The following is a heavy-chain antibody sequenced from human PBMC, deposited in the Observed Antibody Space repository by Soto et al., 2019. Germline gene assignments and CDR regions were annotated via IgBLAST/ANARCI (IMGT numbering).Heavy chain of an antibody. D-gene: IGHD5-18*01. CDR1: GGSFSAYY. CDR2: IIHSEST. Sequence: SETLSLTCAVYGGSFSAYYWSWVRQPPGKGLEWIGEIIHSESTKYNPSLKSRVTISVDTSKNQFSLKLASVTAADTAVYYCARESLRRGYSYGTFDNWGQGTLVTVSS. CDR3: ARESLRRGYSYGTFDN. V-gene: IGHV4-34*12. J-gene: IGHJ4*02.